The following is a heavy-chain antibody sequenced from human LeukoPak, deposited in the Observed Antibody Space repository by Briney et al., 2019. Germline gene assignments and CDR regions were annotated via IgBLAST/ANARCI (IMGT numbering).Heavy chain of an antibody. CDR1: GGSFSGYY. J-gene: IGHJ5*02. Sequence: SETLSFTCAVYGGSFSGYYWSWIRQPPGKGLEWIGEINHSGSTNYNPSLKSRVAMSVDTSKNQFSLKLSSVTAADTAVYYCARDRTGTILGFDPWGQGTLVTVSS. D-gene: IGHD3-3*01. CDR3: ARDRTGTILGFDP. CDR2: INHSGST. V-gene: IGHV4-34*01.